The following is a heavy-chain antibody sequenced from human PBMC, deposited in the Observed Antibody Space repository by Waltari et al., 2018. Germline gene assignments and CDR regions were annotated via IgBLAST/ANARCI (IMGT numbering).Heavy chain of an antibody. CDR2: INHSGST. Sequence: QVQLQQWGAGLLKPSETLSLTCAVYGGSFSGYYCRCTRQPPGKGLEWIGEINHSGSTNYNPSLKSRVTISVDTSKNQFSLKLSSVTAADTAVYYCARVCSSTSCPYYYGMDVWGQGTTVTVSS. D-gene: IGHD2-2*01. J-gene: IGHJ6*02. CDR1: GGSFSGYY. CDR3: ARVCSSTSCPYYYGMDV. V-gene: IGHV4-34*01.